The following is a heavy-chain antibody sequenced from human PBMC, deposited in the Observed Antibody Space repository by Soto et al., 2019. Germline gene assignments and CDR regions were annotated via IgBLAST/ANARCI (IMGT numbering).Heavy chain of an antibody. Sequence: GGSLRLSCAASGFTFSSYAMHWVRQAPGKGLEWVAVISYDGSNKYYADSVKGRFTISRDNSKNTLYLQMNSLRAEDTAVYYCARDRGTAMDPEAYFDYWGQGTLVTVSS. J-gene: IGHJ4*02. V-gene: IGHV3-30-3*01. D-gene: IGHD5-18*01. CDR3: ARDRGTAMDPEAYFDY. CDR2: ISYDGSNK. CDR1: GFTFSSYA.